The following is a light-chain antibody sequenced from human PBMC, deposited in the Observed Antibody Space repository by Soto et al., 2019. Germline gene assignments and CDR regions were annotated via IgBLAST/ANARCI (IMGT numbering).Light chain of an antibody. CDR1: QSLLHSNGYNY. V-gene: IGKV2-28*01. CDR2: LGS. CDR3: MQALQTPLT. J-gene: IGKJ4*01. Sequence: DLVMTQSPLSLPVTPGEPASISCRSSQSLLHSNGYNYLDWYRQKPGQSPQLLIYLGSSRASGVPDRFSGSGSGTDFTLRISRVEAEDVGLYYCMQALQTPLTFGGGTKVEI.